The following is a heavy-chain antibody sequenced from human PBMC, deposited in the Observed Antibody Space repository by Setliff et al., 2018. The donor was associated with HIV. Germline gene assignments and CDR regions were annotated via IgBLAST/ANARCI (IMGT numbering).Heavy chain of an antibody. CDR1: GFSFNSYG. CDR3: ARGLYYDTSGQGGMGF. CDR2: IWYDERHK. V-gene: IGHV3-33*08. J-gene: IGHJ4*02. D-gene: IGHD3-22*01. Sequence: LRLSCTFYGFSFNSYGMHWVRQAPGKGLEWVASIWYDERHKYYANSVKGRFTISRDNPKRTLYLQMNSLRAEDTALYFCARGLYYDTSGQGGMGFWGQGTLVTVSS.